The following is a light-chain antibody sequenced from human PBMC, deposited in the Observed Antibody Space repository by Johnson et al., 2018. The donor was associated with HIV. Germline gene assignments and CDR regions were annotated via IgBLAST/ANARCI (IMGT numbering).Light chain of an antibody. Sequence: QSVLTQPPSVSAAPGQKVTISCSGSSSNIGNNYVSWYQQLPGTAPKLLIYDNNKRPSGIPDRFSGFKSGTSATLGITGLQTGDEADYYCGTWDTSLSASYVFGSGTSVTVL. CDR3: GTWDTSLSASYV. J-gene: IGLJ1*01. CDR1: SSNIGNNY. CDR2: DNN. V-gene: IGLV1-51*01.